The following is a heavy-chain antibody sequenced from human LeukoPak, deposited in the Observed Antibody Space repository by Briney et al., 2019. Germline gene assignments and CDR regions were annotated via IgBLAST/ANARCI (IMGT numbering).Heavy chain of an antibody. CDR3: ATSPTYYYDSSGYYYFFDP. Sequence: ASVKVSCKASGYTFTSYYMHWVPQAPGQGLEWMGIINPSGGSTSYAQKFQGRVTMTRDTSTSTVYMELSSLRSEDTAVYYCATSPTYYYDSSGYYYFFDPWGQGTLVTVSS. D-gene: IGHD3-22*01. J-gene: IGHJ5*02. CDR2: INPSGGST. V-gene: IGHV1-46*01. CDR1: GYTFTSYY.